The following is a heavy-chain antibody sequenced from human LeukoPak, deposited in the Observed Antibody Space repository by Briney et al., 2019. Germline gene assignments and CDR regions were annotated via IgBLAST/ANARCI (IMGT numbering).Heavy chain of an antibody. CDR2: INHSGST. J-gene: IGHJ4*02. D-gene: IGHD3-10*01. Sequence: PSETLSLTCAVYGGSFSGYYWSWIRQPPGKGLEWIGEINHSGSTNYNPSLKSRVTISVDTSKNQCSLKLSSVTAADTAVYYCARSYSMVRELVWWDWGQATLATVSS. CDR3: ARSYSMVRELVWWD. CDR1: GGSFSGYY. V-gene: IGHV4-34*01.